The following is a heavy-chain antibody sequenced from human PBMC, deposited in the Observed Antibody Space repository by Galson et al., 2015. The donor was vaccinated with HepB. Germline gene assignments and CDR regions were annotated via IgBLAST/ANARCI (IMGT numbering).Heavy chain of an antibody. CDR1: GFTFSSYA. V-gene: IGHV3-30*04. CDR2: ISYDGSNK. CDR3: ARDYASSWYFNHYYGMDV. D-gene: IGHD6-13*01. J-gene: IGHJ6*02. Sequence: LRLSCAASGFTFSSYAMHWVRQAPGQGLEWVAVISYDGSNKYYADSVKGRFTISRDNSKNTLYLQMNSLRAEDTAVYYCARDYASSWYFNHYYGMDVWGQGTTVTVSS.